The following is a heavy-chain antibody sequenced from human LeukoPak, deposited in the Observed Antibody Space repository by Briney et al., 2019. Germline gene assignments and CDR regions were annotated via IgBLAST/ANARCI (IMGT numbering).Heavy chain of an antibody. V-gene: IGHV1-46*01. D-gene: IGHD6-19*01. J-gene: IGHJ5*02. CDR3: ARTHSGWYDD. Sequence: ASVKVSCKTSGDTFTRYHMDWVGQAPGQGLEWMGRINSSGGGTTYAQTFQGTVTMTRNTYTSTLYMELSGLSSEDTAVYYCARTHSGWYDDWGQGTPVTVSS. CDR2: INSSGGGT. CDR1: GDTFTRYH.